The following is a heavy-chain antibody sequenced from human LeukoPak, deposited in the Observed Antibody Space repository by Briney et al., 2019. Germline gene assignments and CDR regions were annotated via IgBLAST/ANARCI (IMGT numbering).Heavy chain of an antibody. CDR1: GYTFTSYD. CDR3: ARAGSGGSTRYYYMDV. J-gene: IGHJ6*03. Sequence: ASVKVSCKASGYTFTSYDINWVRQATGQGLEWMGIINPSGGSTSYAQKFQGRVTMTRDTSTSTVYMELSSLRSEDTAVYYCARAGSGGSTRYYYMDVWGKGTTVTVSS. V-gene: IGHV1-46*01. CDR2: INPSGGST. D-gene: IGHD3-16*01.